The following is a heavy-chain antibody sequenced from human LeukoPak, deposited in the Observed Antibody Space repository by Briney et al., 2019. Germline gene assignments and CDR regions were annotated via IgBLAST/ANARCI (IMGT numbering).Heavy chain of an antibody. CDR1: GFTFSSYW. Sequence: GGSLRLSCAASGFTFSSYWMHWVRHAPGKGLLWVSRINTDGSSTSYADSVKGRFTISRDNAKNTLYLQMNSLRAEDTAVYYCARAEYYYDSSGYDLDYWGQGTLVTVSS. CDR2: INTDGSST. J-gene: IGHJ4*02. D-gene: IGHD3-22*01. CDR3: ARAEYYYDSSGYDLDY. V-gene: IGHV3-74*01.